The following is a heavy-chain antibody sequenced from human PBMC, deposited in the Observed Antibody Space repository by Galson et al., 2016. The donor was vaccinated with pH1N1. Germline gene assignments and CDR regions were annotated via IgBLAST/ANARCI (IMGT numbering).Heavy chain of an antibody. CDR2: IIPMFGTT. CDR1: GGPFKTYT. CDR3: ARVAFCSTTYGGCHNYFAP. V-gene: IGHV1-69*13. Sequence: SVKVSCKVSGGPFKTYTFSWVRQAPGQGLEWMARIIPMFGTTKYAQNFQDRVTITADESTGTVYMELNSLTSEDTAVYYCARVAFCSTTYGGCHNYFAPWGQGTLVTVSS. J-gene: IGHJ5*02. D-gene: IGHD2-8*01.